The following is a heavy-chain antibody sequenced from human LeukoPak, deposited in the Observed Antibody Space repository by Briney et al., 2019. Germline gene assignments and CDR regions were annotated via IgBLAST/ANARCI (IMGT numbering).Heavy chain of an antibody. CDR3: ARGAGYSREVNYYYYMDV. J-gene: IGHJ6*03. Sequence: GSLRLSCAASGFTFSSYWMSWIRQPPGKGLEWIGSIYYSGSTYYNPSLKSRVTISVDTSKNQFSLKLSSVTAADTAVYYCARGAGYSREVNYYYYMDVWGKGTTVTVSS. CDR2: IYYSGST. V-gene: IGHV4-39*01. CDR1: GFTFSSYW. D-gene: IGHD1-26*01.